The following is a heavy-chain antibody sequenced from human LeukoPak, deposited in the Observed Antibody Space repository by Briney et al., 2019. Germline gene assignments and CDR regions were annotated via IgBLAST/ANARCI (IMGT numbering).Heavy chain of an antibody. CDR1: GFTFSSYS. V-gene: IGHV3-21*01. Sequence: SLRLSCAASGFTFSSYSMNWVRQAPGKGLEWVSSISSSSSYIYYADSVKGRFTISRDNAKNSLYLQMNGLRAEDTAVYYCARDAYYYDGNWFDPWGQGTLVTVSS. CDR3: ARDAYYYDGNWFDP. D-gene: IGHD3-22*01. J-gene: IGHJ5*02. CDR2: ISSSSSYI.